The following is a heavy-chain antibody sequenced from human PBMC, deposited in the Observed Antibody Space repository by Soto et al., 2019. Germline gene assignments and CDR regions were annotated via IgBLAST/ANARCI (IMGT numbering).Heavy chain of an antibody. J-gene: IGHJ4*02. CDR3: VRSRAYYYLGLDY. CDR1: GGSISNISYY. V-gene: IGHV4-39*01. CDR2: MSHAGST. D-gene: IGHD3-10*01. Sequence: SETLSLTCTVSGGSISNISYYWGWVRQPPGKGLEYIGTMSHAGSTYYNPSLKSRITISVDTSENQFSLRLSSVTAADTAVYYCVRSRAYYYLGLDYWGQGALVTVSS.